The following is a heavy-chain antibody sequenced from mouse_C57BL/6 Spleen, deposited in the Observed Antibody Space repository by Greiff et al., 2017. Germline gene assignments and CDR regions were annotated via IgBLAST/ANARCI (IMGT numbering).Heavy chain of an antibody. CDR1: GYAFTNYL. J-gene: IGHJ4*01. CDR2: INPGSGGT. V-gene: IGHV1-54*01. CDR3: ARSAMVTTRAMDY. Sequence: VQLQQSGAELVRPGTSVKVSCKASGYAFTNYLIEWVKQRPGQGLEWIGVINPGSGGTNYNEKFKGKATLTADKSSSTAYMQLSSLTSEDSAVYFCARSAMVTTRAMDYWGQGTSVTVSS. D-gene: IGHD2-2*01.